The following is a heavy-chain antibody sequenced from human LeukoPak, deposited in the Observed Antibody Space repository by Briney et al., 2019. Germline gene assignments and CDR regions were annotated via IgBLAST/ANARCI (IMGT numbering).Heavy chain of an antibody. J-gene: IGHJ6*01. CDR1: GFTFSSYA. V-gene: IGHV3-23*01. Sequence: GGSLRLSCAASGFTFSSYAMSWVRQAPGKGLEWVSAISGSGGSTYYADSVKGRFTISRDNSKNTLYLQMNSLRADDTAVYYCAKILSKAVVPTRGIDVWGQGTTVTVS. D-gene: IGHD4/OR15-4a*01. CDR2: ISGSGGST. CDR3: AKILSKAVVPTRGIDV.